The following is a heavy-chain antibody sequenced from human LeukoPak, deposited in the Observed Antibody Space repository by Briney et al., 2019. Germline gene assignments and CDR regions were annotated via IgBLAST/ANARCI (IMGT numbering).Heavy chain of an antibody. Sequence: ASVKVSCKAPGGTFSSYAISWVRQAPGQGLEWMGGIIPIFGTANYAQKFQGRVTITADESTSTAYMELSSLRSEDTAVYYCARVRYSGYGHFDYWGQGTLVTVSS. CDR3: ARVRYSGYGHFDY. V-gene: IGHV1-69*13. CDR1: GGTFSSYA. J-gene: IGHJ4*02. D-gene: IGHD5-12*01. CDR2: IIPIFGTA.